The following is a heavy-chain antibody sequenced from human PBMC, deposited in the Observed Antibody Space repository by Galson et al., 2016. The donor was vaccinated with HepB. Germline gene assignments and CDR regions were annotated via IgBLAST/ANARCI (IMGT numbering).Heavy chain of an antibody. Sequence: SLRLSCAASGFTFTNYWMSWVRQAPGKGLEWVAQINQDANEKYYVDSVKGRFTISRDNAKNSLYLQMNSLRAEDTAAYYCARDATRGGDFDYWAQGTLVIVSS. J-gene: IGHJ4*02. CDR3: ARDATRGGDFDY. V-gene: IGHV3-7*01. D-gene: IGHD2-21*01. CDR2: INQDANEK. CDR1: GFTFTNYW.